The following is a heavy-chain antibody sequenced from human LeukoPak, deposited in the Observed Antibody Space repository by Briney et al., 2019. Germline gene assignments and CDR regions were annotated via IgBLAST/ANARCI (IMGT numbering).Heavy chain of an antibody. J-gene: IGHJ2*01. D-gene: IGHD3-9*01. V-gene: IGHV3-11*01. Sequence: GGSLRLSCAASGFTFSDYYMSWIRQAPGKGLEWVSYISSSGSTIYYADSVKGRFTISRDNAKNSLYLQMNSLRAEDTAVYYCARVTPKHGPDFDWLLSEAWYFDLWGRGTLVTVSS. CDR1: GFTFSDYY. CDR3: ARVTPKHGPDFDWLLSEAWYFDL. CDR2: ISSSGSTI.